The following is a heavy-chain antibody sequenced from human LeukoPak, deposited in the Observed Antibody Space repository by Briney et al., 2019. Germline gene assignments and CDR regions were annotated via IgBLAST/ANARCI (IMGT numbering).Heavy chain of an antibody. CDR2: IYYSGST. V-gene: IGHV4-39*01. Sequence: PWETLSLTCTVSDGSISSSSYYWGWIRQPPGEGLEWIGSIYYSGSTYYNPSLKSRVTISVDTSKNQFSLKLSSVTSADTAVYYCARHAKVLAAIGNYFYYWAQGTLVTVSS. CDR3: ARHAKVLAAIGNYFYY. CDR1: DGSISSSSYY. D-gene: IGHD2-2*02. J-gene: IGHJ4*02.